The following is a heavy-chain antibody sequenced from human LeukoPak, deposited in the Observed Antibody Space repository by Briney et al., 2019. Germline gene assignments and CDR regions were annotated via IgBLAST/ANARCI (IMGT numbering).Heavy chain of an antibody. CDR3: ARIRGTIVLWFDP. CDR2: IFSNDDK. CDR1: GFLLSNARMG. J-gene: IGHJ5*02. Sequence: SGPMLSKPTEALTLTCTVSGFLLSNARMGVSWIRQPPGEALEWHAHIFSNDDKSYSKSLKSRLTISKDTSKSQVVLTMTNMDHVDTATYYCARIRGTIVLWFDPWGQGTLVTVSS. D-gene: IGHD4/OR15-4a*01. V-gene: IGHV2-26*02.